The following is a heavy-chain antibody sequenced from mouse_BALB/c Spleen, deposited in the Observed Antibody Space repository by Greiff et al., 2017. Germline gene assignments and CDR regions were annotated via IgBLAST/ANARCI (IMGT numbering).Heavy chain of an antibody. D-gene: IGHD2-4*01. V-gene: IGHV1S41*01. J-gene: IGHJ3*01. Sequence: DLVKPGASVKLSCKASGYTFTSYWINWIKQRPGQGLEWIGRIAPGSGSTCYNEMFKGKATLTVDTSSSTAYIQLSSLSSEDSAVYFCARSYDYDEFAYWGQGTLVTVSA. CDR2: IAPGSGST. CDR3: ARSYDYDEFAY. CDR1: GYTFTSYW.